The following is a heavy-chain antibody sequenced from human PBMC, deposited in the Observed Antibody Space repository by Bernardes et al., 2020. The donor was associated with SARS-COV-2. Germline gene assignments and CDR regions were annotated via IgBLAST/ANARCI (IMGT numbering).Heavy chain of an antibody. CDR1: GFIVSNKY. CDR3: SRGEAVTILGVPIRGRWYFER. Sequence: GGSLRLSCAASGFIVSNKYMTWVRQAPGKGLEWVSVIYRDGTTIYTDSVKGRFTISRDNSKNTLYLQMNSLIVEDAAVYYCSRGEAVTILGVPIRGRWYFERWGRGTQVSVSS. D-gene: IGHD3-3*01. J-gene: IGHJ2*01. CDR2: IYRDGTT. V-gene: IGHV3-66*02.